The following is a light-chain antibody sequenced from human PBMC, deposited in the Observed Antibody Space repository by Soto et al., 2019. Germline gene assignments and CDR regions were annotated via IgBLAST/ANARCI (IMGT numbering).Light chain of an antibody. CDR1: QGISSY. CDR3: QQLNSYPT. J-gene: IGKJ5*01. V-gene: IGKV1-9*01. Sequence: SIGDRVTITCRASQGISSYLAWYQQKPGKAPKLLIYAASTLQSGVQSRFSGSGSGTDFTLTISSLQPEDFATYYCQQLNSYPTFGPGTRLEIK. CDR2: AAS.